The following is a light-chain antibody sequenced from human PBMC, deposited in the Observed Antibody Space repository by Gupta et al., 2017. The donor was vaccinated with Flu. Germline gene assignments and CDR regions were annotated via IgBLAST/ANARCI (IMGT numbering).Light chain of an antibody. CDR2: AVS. CDR3: SSYTNANTVVV. CDR1: SSDIGGYDD. Sequence: SSDIGGYDDVSWYQQHPVKAPKLMLFAVSRRPAGSSDRFSGSRSGNTASLTISRLLAEDEAFYYGSSYTNANTVVVFGGGTKLTVL. V-gene: IGLV2-14*01. J-gene: IGLJ2*01.